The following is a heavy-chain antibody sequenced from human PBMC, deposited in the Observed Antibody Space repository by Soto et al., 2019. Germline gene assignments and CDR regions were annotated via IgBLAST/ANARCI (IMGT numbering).Heavy chain of an antibody. CDR3: ANALGELSPESYDY. J-gene: IGHJ4*02. CDR2: ISYDGSDK. V-gene: IGHV3-30*18. D-gene: IGHD3-16*02. CDR1: GFTFSSYA. Sequence: QVQLVESGGGVVQPGRSLRLSCAASGFTFSSYAMQWVRQAPGKGLEWVAVISYDGSDKYYADSVKGRFTISRDNSKNTLNLQMNSLRADDTAVYYCANALGELSPESYDYWGQGTLITVSS.